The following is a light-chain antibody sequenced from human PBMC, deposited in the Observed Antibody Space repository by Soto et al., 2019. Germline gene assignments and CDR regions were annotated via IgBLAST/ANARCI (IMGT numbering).Light chain of an antibody. CDR1: SSEVGGYNY. Sequence: QSVLTQPASVSGSPGQSITISCTGTSSEVGGYNYVSWYQQHPGKAPKLMIYDVSNRPSGVSNRFSGSKSGNTASLTISGLQAEDEADYYCSSYTSSSTRLFGGGTKVTVL. CDR2: DVS. CDR3: SSYTSSSTRL. J-gene: IGLJ2*01. V-gene: IGLV2-14*01.